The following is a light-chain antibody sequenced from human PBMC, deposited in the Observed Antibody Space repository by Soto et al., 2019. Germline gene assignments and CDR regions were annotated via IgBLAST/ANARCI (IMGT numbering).Light chain of an antibody. Sequence: DIQMIQSPSSLSASVGDRVSITCRASQSIAYYLNWFQQKPGKAPKLLIYAASSLQSGVPSRFSGSRSGTDFTLTISSLQPEDFATYYCQQSSNSPMYTFGQGTKL. CDR3: QQSSNSPMYT. CDR1: QSIAYY. J-gene: IGKJ2*01. V-gene: IGKV1-39*01. CDR2: AAS.